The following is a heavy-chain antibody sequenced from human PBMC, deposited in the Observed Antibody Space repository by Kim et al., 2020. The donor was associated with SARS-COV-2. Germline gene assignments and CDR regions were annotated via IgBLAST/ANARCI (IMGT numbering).Heavy chain of an antibody. Sequence: GGSLRLSCAASGFTFSSYGMHWVRQAPGKGLEWVAVIWYDGSNKYYADSVKGRFTISRDNSKNALYLQMNSLRAEDTAVYYCARDMTTVTSHAFDIWGQGTMVTVSS. CDR3: ARDMTTVTSHAFDI. D-gene: IGHD4-17*01. J-gene: IGHJ3*02. CDR1: GFTFSSYG. CDR2: IWYDGSNK. V-gene: IGHV3-33*01.